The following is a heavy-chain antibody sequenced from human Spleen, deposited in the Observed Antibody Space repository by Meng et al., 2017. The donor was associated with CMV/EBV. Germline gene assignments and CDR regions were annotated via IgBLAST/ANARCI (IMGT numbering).Heavy chain of an antibody. CDR2: VYHTGAT. V-gene: IGHV4-4*02. Sequence: SGVSVTRSYWCNWVRQSPEKGLEWIGEVYHTGATNYNPSLKSRVTLSVDKSKNQFSLTLNSVTAADTAIYYCARDREAGSYSGWDFWGQGILVTVSS. CDR1: GVSVTRSYW. D-gene: IGHD4-23*01. J-gene: IGHJ4*02. CDR3: ARDREAGSYSGWDF.